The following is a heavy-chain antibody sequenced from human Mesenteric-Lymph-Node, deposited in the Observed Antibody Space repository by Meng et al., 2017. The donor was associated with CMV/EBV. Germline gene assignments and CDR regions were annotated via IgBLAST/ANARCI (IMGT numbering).Heavy chain of an antibody. D-gene: IGHD1-1*01. V-gene: IGHV1-69*10. J-gene: IGHJ3*01. CDR2: IIPILGIA. CDR1: GGTFSSYA. Sequence: SVKVSCKASGGTFSSYAISWVRQAPGQGLEWMGGIIPILGIANYAQKFQGRVTITADKSTSTAYMELSSLRSEDTAVYFCARDGLPLGYTFAFDLWGQGTMVTVSS. CDR3: ARDGLPLGYTFAFDL.